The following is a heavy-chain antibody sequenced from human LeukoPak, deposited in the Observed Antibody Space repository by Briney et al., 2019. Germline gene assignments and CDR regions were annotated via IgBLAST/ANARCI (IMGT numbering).Heavy chain of an antibody. V-gene: IGHV1-8*02. CDR3: ARLRRYFDWLSPDPSYYYGMDV. CDR1: GYTFTSYD. Sequence: GASVKVSCKASGYTFTSYDINWVRQATGQGLEWMGWMNPNSGNTGYAQKFQGRVTMTRNTSISTAYMELSSLRSEDTAVYYCARLRRYFDWLSPDPSYYYGMDVWGQGTTVTVSS. D-gene: IGHD3-9*01. J-gene: IGHJ6*02. CDR2: MNPNSGNT.